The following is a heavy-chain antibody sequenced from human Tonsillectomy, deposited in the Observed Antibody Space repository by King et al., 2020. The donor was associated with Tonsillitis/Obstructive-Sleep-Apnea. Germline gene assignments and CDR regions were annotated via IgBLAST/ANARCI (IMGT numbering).Heavy chain of an antibody. CDR3: ARDPSQGYYYMDV. CDR1: GFTFSSYA. Sequence: QLVQSGGGVVQPGRSLRLSCAASGFTFSSYAMHWVRQAPGKGLEWVAVISYDGSNKYYADSVKGRFTISRDNSKNTLYLQMNSLRAEDTAVYYCARDPSQGYYYMDVWGKGTTVTVSS. CDR2: ISYDGSNK. J-gene: IGHJ6*03. D-gene: IGHD6-6*01. V-gene: IGHV3-30*01.